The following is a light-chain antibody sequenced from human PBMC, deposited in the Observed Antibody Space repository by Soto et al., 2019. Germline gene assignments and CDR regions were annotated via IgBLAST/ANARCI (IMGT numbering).Light chain of an antibody. Sequence: DIQMTQSPSSLSASVGDRVTITCRASQTINFYLNWYHQRPGNAPKLLVYGASRLQSGVPSRFSGSGSGTDFTLTISSLQPEDFATYYCQQSYTAPVTFDGGTKVDI. J-gene: IGKJ4*01. CDR2: GAS. V-gene: IGKV1-39*01. CDR3: QQSYTAPVT. CDR1: QTINFY.